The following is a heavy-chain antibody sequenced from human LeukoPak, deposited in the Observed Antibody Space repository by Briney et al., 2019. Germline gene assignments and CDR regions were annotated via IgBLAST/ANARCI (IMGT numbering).Heavy chain of an antibody. CDR2: ISGGGAGT. CDR1: GFTFNTCA. Sequence: GGSLRLSCVASGFTFNTCAMSWVRQAPGKGLEWVSGISGGGAGTYYADSVRGRFTISRDNSKNTLYLQMNSLRAEDTAVYYCAKDSFSTYYYGSGSLDWGQGTLVTVSS. CDR3: AKDSFSTYYYGSGSLD. V-gene: IGHV3-23*01. J-gene: IGHJ4*02. D-gene: IGHD3-10*01.